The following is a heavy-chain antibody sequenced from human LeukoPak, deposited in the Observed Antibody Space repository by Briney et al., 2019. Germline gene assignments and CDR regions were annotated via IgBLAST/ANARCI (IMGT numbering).Heavy chain of an antibody. V-gene: IGHV3-66*01. Sequence: GGSLRLSCAASGFTFSSYAMSWVRQAPGKGLEWVSVIYSGGSTYYADSVKGRFTISRDNSKNTLYLQMNSLRAEDTAVYYCARDRGLWFGELSYGMDVWGQGTTVTVSS. J-gene: IGHJ6*02. CDR3: ARDRGLWFGELSYGMDV. CDR1: GFTFSSYA. CDR2: IYSGGST. D-gene: IGHD3-10*01.